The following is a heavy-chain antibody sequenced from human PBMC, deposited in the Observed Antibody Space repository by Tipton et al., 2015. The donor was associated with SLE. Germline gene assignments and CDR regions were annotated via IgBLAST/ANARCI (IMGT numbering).Heavy chain of an antibody. CDR2: IYYSGST. CDR1: GGSFSGYY. CDR3: ARDPLRYFDWLFDGGNAFDI. V-gene: IGHV4-34*01. D-gene: IGHD3-9*01. Sequence: TLSLTCAVHGGSFSGYYWSWIRQPPGKGLEWIGSIYYSGSTYYNPSLKSRVTISVDTSKNQFSLKLSSVTAADTAVYYCARDPLRYFDWLFDGGNAFDIWGQGTMVTVSS. J-gene: IGHJ3*02.